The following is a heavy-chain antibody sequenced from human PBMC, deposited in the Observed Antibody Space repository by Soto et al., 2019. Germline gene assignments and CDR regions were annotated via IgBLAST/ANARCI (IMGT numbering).Heavy chain of an antibody. D-gene: IGHD3-16*01. CDR2: ISPYNDYT. CDR1: GYTFIRYG. V-gene: IGHV1-18*01. Sequence: QVRLEQSADEVKEPGASVKVSCKASGYTFIRYGITWVRQAPGHGLEWMGWISPYNDYTEYAQKFKDRVTMTADTSTRIVSMHLRIRRSDDTAVDYCARGGYYDNVWWKLSYYGLDVWGKGTTVTFSS. CDR3: ARGGYYDNVWWKLSYYGLDV. J-gene: IGHJ6*04.